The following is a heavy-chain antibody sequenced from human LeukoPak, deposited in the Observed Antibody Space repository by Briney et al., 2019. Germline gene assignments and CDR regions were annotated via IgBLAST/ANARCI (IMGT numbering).Heavy chain of an antibody. CDR1: GYTFTGYW. CDR2: ISPGDSDT. D-gene: IGHD4-23*01. J-gene: IGHJ4*02. CDR3: ARGRGATVITNFDY. Sequence: GESLKISCRSSGYTFTGYWIGWVRQMPGKGLEWMGIISPGDSDTRYSPSFQGQVTMSADKSINTAYLQWGSLKASDTAMYYCARGRGATVITNFDYWGQGTLVTVSS. V-gene: IGHV5-51*01.